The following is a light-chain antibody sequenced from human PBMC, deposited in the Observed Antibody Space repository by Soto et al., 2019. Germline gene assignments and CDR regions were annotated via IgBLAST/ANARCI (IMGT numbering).Light chain of an antibody. CDR3: QQLNSYLPWT. V-gene: IGKV1-9*01. Sequence: IQLTQSTSSLSASVGDRVTITCRASQGISSYLAWYQQKPGKAPKLLIYAASTLQSGVPSRFSGSGSGTDFTLTISSLQPEDFATYYCQQLNSYLPWTFGQGTKVEIK. CDR2: AAS. J-gene: IGKJ1*01. CDR1: QGISSY.